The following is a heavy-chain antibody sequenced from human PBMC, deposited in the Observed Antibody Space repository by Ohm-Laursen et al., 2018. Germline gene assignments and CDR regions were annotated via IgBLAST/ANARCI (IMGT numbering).Heavy chain of an antibody. Sequence: GTLSLTCTVNGGSSRGFFWNLVRQPPGKGLGWIGEKNQSGSTKYNPSLKRRVTLSADSSNSQFSLRLTFVTAADTATYYCARGSGFFKLDVWGQGTTINVSS. CDR1: GGSSRGFF. D-gene: IGHD6-19*01. CDR2: KNQSGST. V-gene: IGHV4-34*01. J-gene: IGHJ6*02. CDR3: ARGSGFFKLDV.